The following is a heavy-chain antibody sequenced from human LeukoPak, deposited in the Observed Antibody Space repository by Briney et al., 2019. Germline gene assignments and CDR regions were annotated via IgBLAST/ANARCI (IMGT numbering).Heavy chain of an antibody. Sequence: ASVKVSCKASGGTFSSYAISWVRQAPGQGLEWMGRIIPILGIANYAQKFQGRVTITADKSTSTAYMELSSLRSEDTAVYYCARDLRDYYDSSGYYSPFDYWGQGTLVTVSS. V-gene: IGHV1-69*04. D-gene: IGHD3-22*01. CDR1: GGTFSSYA. J-gene: IGHJ4*02. CDR3: ARDLRDYYDSSGYYSPFDY. CDR2: IIPILGIA.